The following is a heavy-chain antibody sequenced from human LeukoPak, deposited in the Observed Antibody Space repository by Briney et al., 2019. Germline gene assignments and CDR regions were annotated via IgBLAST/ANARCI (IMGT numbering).Heavy chain of an antibody. CDR2: IRYDGSNK. J-gene: IGHJ4*02. D-gene: IGHD3-3*01. Sequence: PGGSLRLSCAASGFTFSSYGMHWVRQAPGKGLEWVAFIRYDGSNKYYADSVKGRFTISRDNAKNTLYLQMNSLRAEDTAVYYCVRNLDFWGDSEDYWGQGTLVTVSS. CDR1: GFTFSSYG. V-gene: IGHV3-30*02. CDR3: VRNLDFWGDSEDY.